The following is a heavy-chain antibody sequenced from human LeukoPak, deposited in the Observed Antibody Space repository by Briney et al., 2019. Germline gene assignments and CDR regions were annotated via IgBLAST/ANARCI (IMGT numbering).Heavy chain of an antibody. CDR2: INPKTGGT. J-gene: IGHJ3*02. Sequence: ASVKVSCKASGYIFTGHYMNWVRQAPGQGLEWMGRINPKTGGTNFAQNFQGRVTMTRDTSISTGYMELTRLRPDDTAAYYCARVGDGLNDAFDIWGQGTMVTVSP. CDR3: ARVGDGLNDAFDI. CDR1: GYIFTGHY. V-gene: IGHV1-2*06. D-gene: IGHD5-24*01.